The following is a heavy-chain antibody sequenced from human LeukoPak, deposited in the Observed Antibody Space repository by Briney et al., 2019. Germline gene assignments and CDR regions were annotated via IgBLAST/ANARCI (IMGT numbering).Heavy chain of an antibody. J-gene: IGHJ4*02. CDR3: AKDIEASI. D-gene: IGHD2-15*01. CDR2: IKKDGREK. CDR1: GVNYSSSW. V-gene: IGHV3-7*04. Sequence: GGSLRLSCAASGVNYSSSWMSWVRQAPGKGLEWLATIKKDGREKLYVDFLKGRFSSSRDNDQNPLYLQMNSLGVDDTAVYYCAKDIEASIWGQGTLVAVSS.